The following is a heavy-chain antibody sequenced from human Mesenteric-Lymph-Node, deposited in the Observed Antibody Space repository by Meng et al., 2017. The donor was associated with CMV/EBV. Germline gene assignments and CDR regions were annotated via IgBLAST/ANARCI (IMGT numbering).Heavy chain of an antibody. CDR3: AKDSSRSTWYGPDYYYGMDV. Sequence: GESLKISCAASGFTCSSYGMPWVRQAPGKGLEWVAVIWYDGSNKNYADSVKGRFTISRDHSTTTLYLQMNSLRAEDTAVYYCAKDSSRSTWYGPDYYYGMDVWGQGTTVTVSS. CDR1: GFTCSSYG. J-gene: IGHJ6*02. V-gene: IGHV3-33*06. D-gene: IGHD6-13*01. CDR2: IWYDGSNK.